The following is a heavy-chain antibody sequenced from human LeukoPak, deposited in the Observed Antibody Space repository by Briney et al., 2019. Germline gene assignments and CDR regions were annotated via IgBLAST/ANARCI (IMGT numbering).Heavy chain of an antibody. D-gene: IGHD1-7*01. CDR2: IIPIFGTA. CDR3: ARDKGYNWNYPYFDY. V-gene: IGHV1-69*01. Sequence: ASVKVSCKASGGTFSSYAISWVRQAPRQGLEWMGGIIPIFGTANYAQKFQGRVTITADESTSTAYMELSSLRSEDTAVYYCARDKGYNWNYPYFDYWGQGTLVTVSS. CDR1: GGTFSSYA. J-gene: IGHJ4*02.